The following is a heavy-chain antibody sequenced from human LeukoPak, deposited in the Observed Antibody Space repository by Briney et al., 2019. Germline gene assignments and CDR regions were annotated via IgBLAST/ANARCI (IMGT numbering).Heavy chain of an antibody. J-gene: IGHJ4*02. D-gene: IGHD5-12*01. Sequence: GGSLRLSCAASGFTFSSYSMNWVRQAPGKGLEWVSSISSSSSYIYYADSVKGRFTISRDNAKNSLYLQMNSLRAEDTAAYYCARVDVDIVATTRFDYWGQGTLVTVSS. CDR3: ARVDVDIVATTRFDY. CDR2: ISSSSSYI. V-gene: IGHV3-21*01. CDR1: GFTFSSYS.